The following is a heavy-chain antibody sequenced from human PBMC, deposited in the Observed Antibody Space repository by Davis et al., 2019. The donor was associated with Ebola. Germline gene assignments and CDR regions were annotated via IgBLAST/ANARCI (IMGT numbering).Heavy chain of an antibody. D-gene: IGHD2-15*01. J-gene: IGHJ6*02. Sequence: ASVKVSCKASGYTFTSYGISWVRQAPGQGLEWMGWISAYNGNTNYAQKLQGRVTMTTDTSTSTAYMELRSLRSDDTAVYYCARVAPTVNYYYYGMDVWGQGTTVTVSS. CDR2: ISAYNGNT. CDR1: GYTFTSYG. V-gene: IGHV1-18*01. CDR3: ARVAPTVNYYYYGMDV.